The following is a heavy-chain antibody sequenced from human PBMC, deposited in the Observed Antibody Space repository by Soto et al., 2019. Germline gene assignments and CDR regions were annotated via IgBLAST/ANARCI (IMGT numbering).Heavy chain of an antibody. CDR2: IIPVFGTS. CDR3: AKVRYSSPMGYYYGMDV. V-gene: IGHV1-69*13. Sequence: SVKVSCKASRVAFNKFIVTWVRQAPGLGLERVGGIIPVFGTSNYAQKFQGRGTITADESTSTSYMEVNNLRSEDTAVYYCAKVRYSSPMGYYYGMDVWGQGTTVTVSS. J-gene: IGHJ6*02. CDR1: RVAFNKFI. D-gene: IGHD2-2*01.